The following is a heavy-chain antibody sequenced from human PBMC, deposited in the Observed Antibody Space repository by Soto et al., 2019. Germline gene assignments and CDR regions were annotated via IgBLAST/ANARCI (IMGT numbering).Heavy chain of an antibody. CDR2: ISASHGNT. CDR3: AIDSRITKIVVVNYYYYGMDV. V-gene: IGHV1-18*01. J-gene: IGHJ6*02. D-gene: IGHD3-22*01. CDR1: CYTFSSYP. Sequence: ASVKVSCKASCYTFSSYPISWVRQAPGQEHEWMVSISASHGNTNYAQMLQGGVTMITDTSTSTAYFELRILRSDEAAVYYCAIDSRITKIVVVNYYYYGMDVLGQGATVTVSS.